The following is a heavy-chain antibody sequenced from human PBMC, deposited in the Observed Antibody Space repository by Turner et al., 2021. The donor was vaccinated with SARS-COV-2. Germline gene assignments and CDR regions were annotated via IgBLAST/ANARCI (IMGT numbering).Heavy chain of an antibody. CDR2: VNPNSGGT. CDR1: GYTFPDYY. J-gene: IGHJ4*02. D-gene: IGHD6-13*01. Sequence: QVQLVQSGADVKKPGASVKVSGKTSGYTFPDYYMLWVRQDPGQGIERLGWVNPNSGGTNYAQKFQGRVTMNSDTYNRKAYMELSRIRSDDTAVYYCERVLRQGIPNFDYWGQGTLVTVSS. V-gene: IGHV1-2*02. CDR3: ERVLRQGIPNFDY.